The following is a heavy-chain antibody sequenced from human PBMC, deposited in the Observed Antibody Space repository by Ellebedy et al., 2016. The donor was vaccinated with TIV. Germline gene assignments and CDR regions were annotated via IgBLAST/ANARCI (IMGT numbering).Heavy chain of an antibody. CDR1: GFAFSTYS. Sequence: PGGSLRLSCAASGFAFSTYSMNWVRQAPGQGLEWVSYIGSSITTIYYADSVKCRFTISRDNAKNSLYLQINSLRAEDTAVYYCARGGGSRLSHSFDIWGQGTMVAVSS. V-gene: IGHV3-48*04. CDR2: IGSSITTI. D-gene: IGHD3-10*01. J-gene: IGHJ3*02. CDR3: ARGGGSRLSHSFDI.